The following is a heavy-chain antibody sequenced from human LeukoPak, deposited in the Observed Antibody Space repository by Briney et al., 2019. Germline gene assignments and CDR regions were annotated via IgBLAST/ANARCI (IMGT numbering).Heavy chain of an antibody. CDR3: ARDRLSPSFSVSHFDL. Sequence: SGGSLRFSCATSGLTFVDYGLSWVRRAPGKGLEWLCAINYNGAITDYADSVQGRFTISIDNAKNSLYLRMDSLRAEDTALYYCARDRLSPSFSVSHFDLWGQGTLVTVSS. J-gene: IGHJ4*02. CDR1: GLTFVDYG. V-gene: IGHV3-20*04. CDR2: INYNGAIT. D-gene: IGHD3-3*02.